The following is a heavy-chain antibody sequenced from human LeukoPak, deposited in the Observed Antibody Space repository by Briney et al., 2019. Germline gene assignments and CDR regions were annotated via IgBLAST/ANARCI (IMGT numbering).Heavy chain of an antibody. CDR2: IWYDGSNK. J-gene: IGHJ4*02. V-gene: IGHV3-33*01. CDR3: AREGLMVGYFDY. D-gene: IGHD4/OR15-4a*01. Sequence: GGSLRLSCAASGFTFSSYGMHWVRQAPGKGLEWVAVIWYDGSNKCYADSVKGRFTISRDNSKNTLYLQMNSLRAEDTAVYYCAREGLMVGYFDYWGQGTLVTVSS. CDR1: GFTFSSYG.